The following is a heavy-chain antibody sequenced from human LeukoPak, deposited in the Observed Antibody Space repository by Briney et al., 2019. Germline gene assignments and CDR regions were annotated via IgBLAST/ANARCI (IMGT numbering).Heavy chain of an antibody. D-gene: IGHD6-13*01. CDR3: AKRGEGVSNRWYMNDWFDP. V-gene: IGHV3-30*02. CDR1: GFIFSSYG. J-gene: IGHJ5*02. CDR2: IRYDGSNK. Sequence: GGSLRLSCVASGFIFSSYGMHWVRQAPGKGLDWVAFIRYDGSNKYYADSVKGRFTISRDNSKNTLYLQMNSLRAEDTAVYYCAKRGEGVSNRWYMNDWFDPWGQGTRVTVSS.